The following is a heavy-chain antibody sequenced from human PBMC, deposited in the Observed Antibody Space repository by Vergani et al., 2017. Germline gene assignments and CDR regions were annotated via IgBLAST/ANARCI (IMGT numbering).Heavy chain of an antibody. CDR3: ARKIGSWGYFDL. V-gene: IGHV1-3*01. D-gene: IGHD6-13*01. Sequence: QVQLVQSGAEVKKPGASVKVSCKASGYTFTSYAMHWVRQAPGQRLEWMGWINAGNGNTKYSQKFQGRVTITRDTSASTAYMELSSLRSEDTAGYYCARKIGSWGYFDLWGRGTLVTVSS. CDR1: GYTFTSYA. CDR2: INAGNGNT. J-gene: IGHJ2*01.